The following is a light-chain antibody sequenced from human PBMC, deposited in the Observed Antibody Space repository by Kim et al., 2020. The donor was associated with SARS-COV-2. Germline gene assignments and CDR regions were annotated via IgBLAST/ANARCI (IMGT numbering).Light chain of an antibody. V-gene: IGLV3-19*01. CDR3: NSRDSSGNHNVV. J-gene: IGLJ2*01. CDR1: SLRSYY. CDR2: GKN. Sequence: SSELTQDPAVSVALGQTVRITCQGDSLRSYYASWYQQKPGQAPVLVIYGKNNRPSGIPDRFSGSSSGNTASLTITGDQAEDEADYYCNSRDSSGNHNVVF.